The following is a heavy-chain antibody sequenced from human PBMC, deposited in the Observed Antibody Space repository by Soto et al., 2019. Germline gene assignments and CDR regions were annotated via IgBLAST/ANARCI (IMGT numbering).Heavy chain of an antibody. Sequence: PGESLKISCKGSGYIFTSYWISWVRQMPGKGLEWMGRIDPSDSYTNYSPSFQGQVTISADKSISTAYLQWSSLKASDTAMYYCASYSGSYASFQHWGQGTLVTVSS. CDR1: GYIFTSYW. CDR3: ASYSGSYASFQH. D-gene: IGHD1-26*01. CDR2: IDPSDSYT. V-gene: IGHV5-10-1*04. J-gene: IGHJ1*01.